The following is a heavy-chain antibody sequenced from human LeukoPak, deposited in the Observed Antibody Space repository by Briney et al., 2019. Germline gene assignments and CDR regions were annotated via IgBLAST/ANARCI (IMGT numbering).Heavy chain of an antibody. J-gene: IGHJ4*02. CDR1: GFTFSDYS. D-gene: IGHD6-19*01. CDR3: ARGPTRIGVAGRWPLDS. Sequence: GGSLRLSCSASGFTFSDYSMNWVRQAPGKGLEWVSSISSGNTYVYYADSVKGRFTTSRDNAKNSVFLQMNSLRAEDAAAYYCARGPTRIGVAGRWPLDSGGQGTLVTVSS. CDR2: ISSGNTYV. V-gene: IGHV3-21*01.